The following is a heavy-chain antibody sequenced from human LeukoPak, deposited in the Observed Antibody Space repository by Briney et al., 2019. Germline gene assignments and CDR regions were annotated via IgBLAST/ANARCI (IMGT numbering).Heavy chain of an antibody. Sequence: GGSLILSCAASGFTFSSYAMSWVRRAPGKGLEWVSTISGNGRSTYYGDSVKGRFTISRDNSKNTLSLQMNSLRAEDTAVYYCAKEYYVLLVYALGGSFDYWGRGTLVTVSS. D-gene: IGHD2-8*02. CDR1: GFTFSSYA. J-gene: IGHJ4*02. CDR3: AKEYYVLLVYALGGSFDY. CDR2: ISGNGRST. V-gene: IGHV3-23*01.